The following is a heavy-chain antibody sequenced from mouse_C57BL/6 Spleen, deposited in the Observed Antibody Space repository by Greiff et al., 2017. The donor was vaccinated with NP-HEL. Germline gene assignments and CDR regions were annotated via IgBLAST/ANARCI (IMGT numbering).Heavy chain of an antibody. CDR1: GFTFSDYG. J-gene: IGHJ4*01. Sequence: EVQLVESGGGLVKPGGSLKLSCAASGFTFSDYGMHWVRQAPEKGLEWVAYISSGSSTIYYADTVKGRFTISRDNAKNTLFLQMTRLRSEDTAMYYCARPGTLGHDYAMDYWGQGTSVTVSS. CDR3: ARPGTLGHDYAMDY. V-gene: IGHV5-17*01. D-gene: IGHD4-1*01. CDR2: ISSGSSTI.